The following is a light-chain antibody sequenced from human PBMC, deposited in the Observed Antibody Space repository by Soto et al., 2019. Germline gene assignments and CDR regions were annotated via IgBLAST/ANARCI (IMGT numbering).Light chain of an antibody. CDR3: QQSNSVPFT. J-gene: IGKJ4*01. CDR1: QSISKY. CDR2: SAS. V-gene: IGKV1-39*01. Sequence: DIQMTQSPSSLSASVGDRVTITCRASQSISKYLNWYQQKPGKAPKLVMYSASSLLSGVPARFSGTGPGTNFTLTISSLQPEDFATYYGQQSNSVPFTFGGGTAVEIE.